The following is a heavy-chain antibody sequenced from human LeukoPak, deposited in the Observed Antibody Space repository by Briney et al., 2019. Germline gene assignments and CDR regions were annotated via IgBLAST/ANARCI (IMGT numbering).Heavy chain of an antibody. CDR2: INHSGST. V-gene: IGHV4-34*01. Sequence: TSETLSLTCAVYGGSFSGYYWSWIRQPPGKGLEWIGEINHSGSTNYNPSLKSRVTISVDTYKSQFSLKLSSVNAADTAVYYCARGLRLLYYWGQGNLVPVSS. J-gene: IGHJ4*02. CDR3: ARGLRLLYY. CDR1: GGSFSGYY. D-gene: IGHD3-10*01.